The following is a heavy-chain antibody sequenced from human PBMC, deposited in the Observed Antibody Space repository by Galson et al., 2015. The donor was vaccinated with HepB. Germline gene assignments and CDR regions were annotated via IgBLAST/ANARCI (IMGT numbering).Heavy chain of an antibody. J-gene: IGHJ1*01. CDR3: VRERELDSGGWYRAEYFQY. CDR1: GFSFSTFA. Sequence: SLRLSCAASGFSFSTFAMHWVRQAPGKGLEWVAVISSAGDNRFYADSVKGRFSISRDNSQNTVYLQMNSLRTEDTAVYYCVRERELDSGGWYRAEYFQYWGQGTLVTVSS. D-gene: IGHD6-19*01. CDR2: ISSAGDNR. V-gene: IGHV3-30*04.